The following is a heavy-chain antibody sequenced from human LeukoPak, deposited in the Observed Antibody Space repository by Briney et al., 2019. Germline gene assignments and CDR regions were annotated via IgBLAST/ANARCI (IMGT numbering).Heavy chain of an antibody. D-gene: IGHD5-18*01. V-gene: IGHV3-23*01. J-gene: IGHJ4*02. CDR1: GFTFSSYA. CDR2: ISGSGGST. Sequence: PGGSLRLSCAASGFTFSSYAMSWVRQAPGKGLEWVSAISGSGGSTYYADSVKGRFTISRDNSKNTLYLQINSLRAEDTAVYYCAKDVAEYSYGSKTFDYWGQGTLVTVSS. CDR3: AKDVAEYSYGSKTFDY.